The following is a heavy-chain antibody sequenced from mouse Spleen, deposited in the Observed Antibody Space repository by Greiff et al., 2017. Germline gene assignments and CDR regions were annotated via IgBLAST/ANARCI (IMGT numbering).Heavy chain of an antibody. CDR1: GYTFTSYW. J-gene: IGHJ4*01. V-gene: IGHV1-53*01. Sequence: QVQLQQSGTELVKPGASVKLSCKASGYTFTSYWMHWVKQRPGQGLEWIGNINPSNGGTNYNEKFKSKATLTVDKSSSTAYMQLSSLTSEDSAVYYCAEDDYDDGAMDYWGQGTSVTVSS. D-gene: IGHD2-4*01. CDR3: AEDDYDDGAMDY. CDR2: INPSNGGT.